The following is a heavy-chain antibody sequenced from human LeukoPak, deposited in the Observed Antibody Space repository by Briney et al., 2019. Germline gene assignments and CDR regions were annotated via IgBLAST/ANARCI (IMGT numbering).Heavy chain of an antibody. J-gene: IGHJ4*02. CDR3: ARESSTWNSFEY. CDR2: INDSGDT. CDR1: GGSFIGYY. D-gene: IGHD6-6*01. Sequence: SETLSLTCAVYGGSFIGYYWSWIRQSPGRGLEWVGQINDSGDTDYNPSLKSRVTISIDTSKKQSSLRLRSVPAADTALYYCARESSTWNSFEYWGQGTAVTVSS. V-gene: IGHV4-34*01.